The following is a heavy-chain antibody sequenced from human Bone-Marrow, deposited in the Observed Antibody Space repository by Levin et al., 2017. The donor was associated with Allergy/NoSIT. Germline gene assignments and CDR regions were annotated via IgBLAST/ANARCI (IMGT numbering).Heavy chain of an antibody. CDR3: ARSAPGGYYDFWSGYYRAWFDA. V-gene: IGHV5-51*01. J-gene: IGHJ5*02. D-gene: IGHD3-3*01. CDR2: IYPGDSET. CDR1: GFSFSNFW. Sequence: GGSLRLSCEASGFSFSNFWIAWVRQMPGKGLEWMGLIYPGDSETKYNPSFQGQVTISADKSINTAYLEWSSLKASDSAIYYCARSAPGGYYDFWSGYYRAWFDAWGQGTLVTVSS.